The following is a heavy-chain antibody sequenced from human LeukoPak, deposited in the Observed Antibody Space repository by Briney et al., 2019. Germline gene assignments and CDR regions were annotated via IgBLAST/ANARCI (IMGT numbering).Heavy chain of an antibody. CDR3: ARGASYYDSSGYYWALDY. D-gene: IGHD3-22*01. Sequence: SVKVSCKASGGTFSSYAISWVRQAPGQGLEWMGGIIPIFGTANYAQKFQGRVTITTDESTSTAYMELSSLRSEDTAVYYCARGASYYDSSGYYWALDYWGQGTLVTVSS. CDR2: IIPIFGTA. V-gene: IGHV1-69*05. J-gene: IGHJ4*02. CDR1: GGTFSSYA.